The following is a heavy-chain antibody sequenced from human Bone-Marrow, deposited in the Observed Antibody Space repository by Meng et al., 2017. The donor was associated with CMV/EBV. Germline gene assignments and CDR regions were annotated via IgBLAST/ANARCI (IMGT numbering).Heavy chain of an antibody. Sequence: GESLKISCKGSGYSFTSYWVGWVRQMPGKGLEWMGIIYPGDSDTRYSPSFQGQVTISADKSISTAYLQWSSLKASDTAVYYCARVPTVTHSYYYYGMDVWGQGTTVTGSS. V-gene: IGHV5-51*01. CDR2: IYPGDSDT. CDR3: ARVPTVTHSYYYYGMDV. D-gene: IGHD4-17*01. J-gene: IGHJ6*01. CDR1: GYSFTSYW.